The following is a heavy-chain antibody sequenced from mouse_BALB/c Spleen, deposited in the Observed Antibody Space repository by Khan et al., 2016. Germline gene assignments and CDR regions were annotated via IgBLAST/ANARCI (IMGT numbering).Heavy chain of an antibody. CDR1: GFNIKDTY. V-gene: IGHV14-3*02. J-gene: IGHJ3*01. D-gene: IGHD1-2*01. CDR2: IDPANGNT. CDR3: ARGTTATTWFAY. Sequence: VRLQQSGAELVKPGASVKLSCTASGFNIKDTYMYWVKQRPEQGLEWIGRIDPANGNTKYDPKFQGKATITADTSSNTAYLQLSSLTSEDTAFYYCARGTTATTWFAYWGQGTLVTVSA.